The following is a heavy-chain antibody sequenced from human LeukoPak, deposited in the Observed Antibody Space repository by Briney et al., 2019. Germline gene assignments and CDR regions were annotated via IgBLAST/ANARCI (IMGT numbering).Heavy chain of an antibody. V-gene: IGHV3-23*01. D-gene: IGHD5-24*01. CDR3: AKQFVDI. CDR1: GFIFNSYV. Sequence: GGSLRLSCAASGFIFNSYVMNWVRQAPGKGLEWVSGISGSGGGTYYADSVKGRFTISRENSKNAVYLQMNSLRAEDTAVYYCAKQFVDIWGQGTLVIVSS. J-gene: IGHJ5*02. CDR2: ISGSGGGT.